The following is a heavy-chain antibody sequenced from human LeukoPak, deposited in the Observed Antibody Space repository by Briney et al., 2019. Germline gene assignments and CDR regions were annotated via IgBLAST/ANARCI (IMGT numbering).Heavy chain of an antibody. Sequence: GASAKVSCKASGYTFTGYYIHWVRQAPGQGLEWMGWMNPNSGNTGYAQKFQGRVTMTRNTSISTAYMELSSLRSEDTAVYYCARAMVRGVKLSYWGQGTLVTVSS. D-gene: IGHD3-10*01. J-gene: IGHJ4*02. V-gene: IGHV1-8*02. CDR3: ARAMVRGVKLSY. CDR2: MNPNSGNT. CDR1: GYTFTGYY.